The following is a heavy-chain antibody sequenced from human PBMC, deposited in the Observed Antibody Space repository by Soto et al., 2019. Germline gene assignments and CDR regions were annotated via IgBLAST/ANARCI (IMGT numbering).Heavy chain of an antibody. V-gene: IGHV4-39*01. J-gene: IGHJ4*02. CDR2: IYYSGST. D-gene: IGHD5-18*01. CDR1: GGSISSSSYY. Sequence: SETLSLTCTVSGGSISSSSYYWGWIRHPPGKGLEWIGSIYYSGSTYYNPSLKSRVTISVDTSKNQFSLKLSTVTAADTAVYYCARLHTAMVFDYWGQGTLIT. CDR3: ARLHTAMVFDY.